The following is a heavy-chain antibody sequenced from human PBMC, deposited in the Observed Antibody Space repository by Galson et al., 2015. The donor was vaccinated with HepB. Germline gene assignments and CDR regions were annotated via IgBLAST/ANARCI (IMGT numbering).Heavy chain of an antibody. D-gene: IGHD2-15*01. CDR1: GYTSTNYA. CDR3: AGGGTYPLYFDH. J-gene: IGHJ4*02. V-gene: IGHV1-3*01. CDR2: INAGNGNA. Sequence: SVKVSCKASGYTSTNYAVHWVRQAPGQRFEWMGWINAGNGNAKYSQKFQGRVTITRDTSASTAYMELSSLTSEDTAVYYCAGGGTYPLYFDHWGQGTLVTVSS.